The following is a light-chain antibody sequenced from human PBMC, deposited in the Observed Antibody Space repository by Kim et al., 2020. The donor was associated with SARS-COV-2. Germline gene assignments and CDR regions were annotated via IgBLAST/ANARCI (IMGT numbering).Light chain of an antibody. CDR3: QQYGRSLFT. CDR1: YSISSTS. CDR2: GAS. V-gene: IGKV3-20*01. J-gene: IGKJ5*01. Sequence: SPGEGVTLSCRASYSISSTSLAWYQQKPGQAPRILIYGASTRATGTPDRFSGTGSGTDFMLTISRLEPEDFAVYYCQQYGRSLFTFGQGTRLEIK.